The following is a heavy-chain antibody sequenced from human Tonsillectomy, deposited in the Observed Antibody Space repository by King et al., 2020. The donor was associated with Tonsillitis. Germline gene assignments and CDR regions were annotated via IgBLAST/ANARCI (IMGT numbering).Heavy chain of an antibody. D-gene: IGHD3-16*01. CDR1: GYNFTTYW. CDR3: ARGEGFDFDY. CDR2: IYPDDSDA. V-gene: IGHV5-51*01. Sequence: QLVQSGAEVKKPGESLKISCKVSGYNFTTYWIGWVRQMPGKGLEWMGIIYPDDSDARYSPSFQGQVSISADKSILTAYLQWSSLKASDTAIFYCARGEGFDFDYWGQGTLVTVSS. J-gene: IGHJ4*02.